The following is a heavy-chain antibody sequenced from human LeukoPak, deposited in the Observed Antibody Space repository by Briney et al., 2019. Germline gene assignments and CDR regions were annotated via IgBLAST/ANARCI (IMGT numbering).Heavy chain of an antibody. V-gene: IGHV1-2*02. CDR2: INPNSGGT. J-gene: IGHJ6*03. Sequence: ASVKVSCKASGYTFTGYYMHWVRQAPGQGLEWVGWINPNSGGTNSAQKFQGRVTMTRDSSISTAFMELSRLRSDDTAVYYCARATDGRFLEWSGDYYYMDVWGKGTTVTVSS. D-gene: IGHD3-3*01. CDR1: GYTFTGYY. CDR3: ARATDGRFLEWSGDYYYMDV.